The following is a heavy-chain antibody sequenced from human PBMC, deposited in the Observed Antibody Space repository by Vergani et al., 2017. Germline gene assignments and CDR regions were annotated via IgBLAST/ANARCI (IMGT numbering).Heavy chain of an antibody. Sequence: QVQLVESGGGLVKPGGSLRLSCAASGFTFSDYYMSWIRQAPGKGLEWIGEINHSGSTNYNPSLKSRVTISVDTSKNQFSLKLSSVTAADTAVYYCARGPWYCSSTSCHFDYWGQGTLVTVSS. CDR2: INHSGST. V-gene: IGHV4-34*01. CDR3: ARGPWYCSSTSCHFDY. J-gene: IGHJ4*02. CDR1: GFTFSDYY. D-gene: IGHD2-2*01.